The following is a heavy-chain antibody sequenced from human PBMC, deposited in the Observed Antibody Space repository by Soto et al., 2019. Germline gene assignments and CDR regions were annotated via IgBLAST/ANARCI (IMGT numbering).Heavy chain of an antibody. CDR1: GFTFSSYV. CDR3: AKGGSYYYDSSGYYAN. V-gene: IGHV3-30*18. J-gene: IGHJ4*02. D-gene: IGHD3-22*01. Sequence: PGGSLRLSCAASGFTFSSYVMHWVRQAPGKGLEWVAVVSNDGSNKDYADSVKGRFTISRDNSKNTLFLQMNSLRAEDTAIYYCAKGGSYYYDSSGYYANWGQGTLVTVSS. CDR2: VSNDGSNK.